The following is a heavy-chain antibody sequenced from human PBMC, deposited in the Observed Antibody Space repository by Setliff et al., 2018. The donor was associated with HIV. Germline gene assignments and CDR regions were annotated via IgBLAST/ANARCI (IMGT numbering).Heavy chain of an antibody. CDR1: GYKFTSYW. CDR3: AKSLGVSGSATYYTDPSSY. CDR2: IYPGDSDI. Sequence: PGESLKISCEGSGYKFTSYWIAWVRQMPGKGLECMGIIYPGDSDIRYSPSLQGRFTVSRDNSKNTAYLQMNSLRAEDTALYYCAKSLGVSGSATYYTDPSSYWGQGTLVTVSS. J-gene: IGHJ4*02. V-gene: IGHV5-51*01. D-gene: IGHD3-10*01.